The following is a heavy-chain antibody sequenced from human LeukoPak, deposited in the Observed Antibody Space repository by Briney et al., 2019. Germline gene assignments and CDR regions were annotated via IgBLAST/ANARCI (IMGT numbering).Heavy chain of an antibody. V-gene: IGHV3-15*07. CDR1: GFTFSNAY. D-gene: IGHD2-21*01. Sequence: GGSLRPSCAASGFTFSNAYMNWVRQAPGKGLQWVGRIKPKPDGETTEYAAPVKDRFSISRDDSKSMMYLQMNSLKTEDTAVYYCITPLPYSAQGGQGTLVTVS. CDR2: IKPKPDGETT. J-gene: IGHJ4*02. CDR3: ITPLPYSAQ.